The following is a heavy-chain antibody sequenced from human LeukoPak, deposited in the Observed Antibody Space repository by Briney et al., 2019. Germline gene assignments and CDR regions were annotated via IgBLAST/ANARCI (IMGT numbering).Heavy chain of an antibody. CDR2: INHSGST. J-gene: IGHJ4*02. Sequence: PSETLSLTCAVYGGSFSGYYWSWIRQPPGKGLEWIGEINHSGSTNYNPSLKSRVTISVDTSKNQFSLKLGSVTAADTAVYYCARGPGDMTTVTLDAIGVGYYFDYWGQGTLVTVSS. D-gene: IGHD4-17*01. CDR1: GGSFSGYY. V-gene: IGHV4-34*01. CDR3: ARGPGDMTTVTLDAIGVGYYFDY.